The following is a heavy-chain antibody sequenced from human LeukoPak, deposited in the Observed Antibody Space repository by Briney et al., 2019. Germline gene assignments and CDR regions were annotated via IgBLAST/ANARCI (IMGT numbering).Heavy chain of an antibody. J-gene: IGHJ4*02. Sequence: SETLSLICTVSGGSISSYYWSWIRQPPAKGLEWIGYIYYSGSTNYNPSLKSRVTISVDTSKNQFSLKLSSVTAADTAVYYCARQSGHPEGDYWGQGTLVTVSS. CDR1: GGSISSYY. V-gene: IGHV4-59*08. D-gene: IGHD3-10*01. CDR3: ARQSGHPEGDY. CDR2: IYYSGST.